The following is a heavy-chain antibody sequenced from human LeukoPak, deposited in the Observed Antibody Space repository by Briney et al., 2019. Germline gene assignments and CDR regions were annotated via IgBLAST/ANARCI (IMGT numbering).Heavy chain of an antibody. CDR1: GGSISSGSHY. CDR3: AGRRDQSGWFDP. CDR2: IYYSGST. V-gene: IGHV4-39*01. D-gene: IGHD2-2*01. Sequence: SETLSLTCTVSGGSISSGSHYWGWIRQPPGKGLEWIGSIYYSGSTYYNPSLKSRVTISVDTSKNQFSLMLSSVTAADTAVYYCAGRRDQSGWFDPWGHGTLVTVPS. J-gene: IGHJ5*02.